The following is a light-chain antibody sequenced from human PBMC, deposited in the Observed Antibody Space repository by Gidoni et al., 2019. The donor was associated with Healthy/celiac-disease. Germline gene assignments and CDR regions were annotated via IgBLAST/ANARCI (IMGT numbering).Light chain of an antibody. CDR2: LGS. J-gene: IGKJ1*01. CDR1: QSLLHSNGYNY. Sequence: DIVMTQSPLSLPVTPGEPASISCRSSQSLLHSNGYNYLDWYLQKPGQSPQLLIYLGSNRASGVPDRFSGRGSGTDFTLKISRVEAEDVGVYYCMQALQTPLTVGQGTKVEIK. CDR3: MQALQTPLT. V-gene: IGKV2-28*01.